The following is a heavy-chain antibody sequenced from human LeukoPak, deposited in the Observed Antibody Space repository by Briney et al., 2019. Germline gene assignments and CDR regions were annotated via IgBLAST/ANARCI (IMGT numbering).Heavy chain of an antibody. V-gene: IGHV3-21*01. J-gene: IGHJ4*02. CDR1: GFSFRSYS. Sequence: GGSLRLSCAASGFSFRSYSMNWVRQAPGKGLEWVSSISSSSSYIYYADSVKGRFTISRDNAKNSLYLQMNSLRAEDTAVYYCARDRGMAVGFGFDYWGQGTLVTVSS. D-gene: IGHD6-19*01. CDR3: ARDRGMAVGFGFDY. CDR2: ISSSSSYI.